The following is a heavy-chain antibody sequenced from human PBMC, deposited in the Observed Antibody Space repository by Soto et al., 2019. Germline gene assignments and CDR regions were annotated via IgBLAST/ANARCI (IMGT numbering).Heavy chain of an antibody. D-gene: IGHD3-9*01. V-gene: IGHV1-3*01. CDR3: ARGRQDYDIFTGDD. CDR2: INVGNGHT. CDR1: GYTFTRYA. Sequence: QVQLVQSGAEVKKPGASVKVSCKASGYTFTRYAMHWVRQAPGDGLQWMGWINVGNGHTKYSQKFQGRVTITRNTSATTVYMELSSLRSEDTGVYYCARGRQDYDIFTGDDWGQGTLVTVSS. J-gene: IGHJ4*02.